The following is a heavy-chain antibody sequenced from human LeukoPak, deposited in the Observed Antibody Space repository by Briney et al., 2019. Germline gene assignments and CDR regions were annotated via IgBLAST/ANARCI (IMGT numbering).Heavy chain of an antibody. CDR1: GGTFSSYA. CDR3: ARDMGYGSGSYVFDY. J-gene: IGHJ4*02. Sequence: SVKVSCKASGGTFSSYAISWVRQAPGQGLEWMGGIIPIFGTANYAQKFQSRVTITADESTSTAYMELSSLRSEDTAVYYCARDMGYGSGSYVFDYWGQGTLVTVSS. D-gene: IGHD3-10*01. V-gene: IGHV1-69*13. CDR2: IIPIFGTA.